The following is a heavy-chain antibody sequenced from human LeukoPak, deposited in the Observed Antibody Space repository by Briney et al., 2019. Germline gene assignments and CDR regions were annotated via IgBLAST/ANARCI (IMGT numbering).Heavy chain of an antibody. D-gene: IGHD5-24*01. V-gene: IGHV4-59*01. CDR1: GGSIGSYY. CDR3: ARPSRDGYRYTFDY. J-gene: IGHJ4*02. Sequence: SETLSLTCTVSGGSIGSYYWSWIRQPPGQGLEWIGYIYNSGSTNYSPSLKSRVSISVDTPKNQFSLRLSSVTAADTAAYYCARPSRDGYRYTFDYWGQGILVTVSS. CDR2: IYNSGST.